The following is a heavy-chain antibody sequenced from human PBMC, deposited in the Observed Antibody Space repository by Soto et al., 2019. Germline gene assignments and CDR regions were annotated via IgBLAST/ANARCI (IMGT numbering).Heavy chain of an antibody. Sequence: SETLSLTCTVSGGSISSGDYYWSWIRQPPGKGLEWIGYIYYSGSIYYNPSLKSRVTISVDTSKNQFSLKLSSVTAADTAVYYCARQISPGEFDPWGQGTLVTVSS. V-gene: IGHV4-30-4*01. J-gene: IGHJ5*02. CDR3: ARQISPGEFDP. CDR1: GGSISSGDYY. CDR2: IYYSGSI.